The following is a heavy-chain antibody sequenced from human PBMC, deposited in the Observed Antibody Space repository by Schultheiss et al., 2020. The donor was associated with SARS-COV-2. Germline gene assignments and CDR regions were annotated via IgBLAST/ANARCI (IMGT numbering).Heavy chain of an antibody. D-gene: IGHD2-15*01. Sequence: GGSLRLSCAASGFTFSSYAMSWVRQAPGKGLEWVANIKQDGSEKYYVDSVKGRFTISRDNAKNSLYLQMNSLRAEDTAVYYCAKGYASTVWGQGALVTVSS. J-gene: IGHJ4*02. CDR3: AKGYASTV. CDR2: IKQDGSEK. CDR1: GFTFSSYA. V-gene: IGHV3-7*01.